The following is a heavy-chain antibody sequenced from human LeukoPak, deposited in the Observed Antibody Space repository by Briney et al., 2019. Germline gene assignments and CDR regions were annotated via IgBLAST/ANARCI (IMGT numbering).Heavy chain of an antibody. Sequence: PSETLSLTCTVSGGSISSYYWSWIRQPPGKGLEWIGYIYYSGSTNYNPSLKSRVTISVDTSKNQFSLKLSSVTAADTAVYYCARHQEQQLGWYYFDYWGQGTLVTVSS. CDR1: GGSISSYY. CDR2: IYYSGST. CDR3: ARHQEQQLGWYYFDY. D-gene: IGHD6-13*01. V-gene: IGHV4-59*08. J-gene: IGHJ4*02.